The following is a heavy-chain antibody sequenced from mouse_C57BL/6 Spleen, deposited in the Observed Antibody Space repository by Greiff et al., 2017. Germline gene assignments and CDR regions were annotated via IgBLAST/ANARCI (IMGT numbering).Heavy chain of an antibody. D-gene: IGHD1-1*01. Sequence: EVQLQQSGPELVKPGASVKMSCKASGYTFTDYNMHWVKQSHGKSLEWIGYINPNNGGTSYNQKFKGKATLTVNKSSSTAYMELRSLTSEDSAVYYCARDYYGSSYCFDYWGQGTTLTVSS. J-gene: IGHJ2*01. CDR3: ARDYYGSSYCFDY. CDR1: GYTFTDYN. V-gene: IGHV1-22*01. CDR2: INPNNGGT.